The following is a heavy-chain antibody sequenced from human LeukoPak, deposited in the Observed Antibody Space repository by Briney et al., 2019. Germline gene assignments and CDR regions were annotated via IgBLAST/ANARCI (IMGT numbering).Heavy chain of an antibody. CDR1: GFTFRSYW. CDR3: PRVEYSGWNLEY. V-gene: IGHV3-7*01. Sequence: PGGSLRLSCAASGFTFRSYWMSWVRQAPGKGLERVANINQGGSAQYYMDSVRGRFTISRDDAKNSLYVQMNSLRDEDTAVYYCPRVEYSGWNLEYWGQGTLFTVSS. J-gene: IGHJ4*02. CDR2: INQGGSAQ. D-gene: IGHD5-12*01.